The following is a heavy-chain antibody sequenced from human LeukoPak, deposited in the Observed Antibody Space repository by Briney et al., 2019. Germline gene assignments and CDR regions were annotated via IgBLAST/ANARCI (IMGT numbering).Heavy chain of an antibody. Sequence: ASVKVSCKASGYTFTDYYMHWVRQAPGQGLEWMGWINPNSGGTNYAQKFQGRVTMTRDTSISTAYMELSRLRSDDTAVYYCARGVGDIVVVPAAAHYYYYYMDVWGKGTTVTVSS. CDR2: INPNSGGT. V-gene: IGHV1-2*02. CDR1: GYTFTDYY. D-gene: IGHD2-2*01. CDR3: ARGVGDIVVVPAAAHYYYYYMDV. J-gene: IGHJ6*03.